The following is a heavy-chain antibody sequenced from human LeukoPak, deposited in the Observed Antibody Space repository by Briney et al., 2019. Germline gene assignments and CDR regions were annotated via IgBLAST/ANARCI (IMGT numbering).Heavy chain of an antibody. CDR2: IYYSGST. J-gene: IGHJ4*02. V-gene: IGHV4-31*03. Sequence: SETLSLTCTVSGGSISSGGYYWSWIRQHPGKGLEWIGYIYYSGSTYYNPSLKSRVTISVDTSKNQFSLKLSSVTAADTAVCYCARDGGSITMIAVYDYWGQGTLVTVSS. CDR3: ARDGGSITMIAVYDY. D-gene: IGHD3-22*01. CDR1: GGSISSGGYY.